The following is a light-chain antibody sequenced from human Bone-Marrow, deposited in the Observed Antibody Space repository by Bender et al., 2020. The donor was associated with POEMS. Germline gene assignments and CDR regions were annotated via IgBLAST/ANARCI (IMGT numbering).Light chain of an antibody. CDR2: QDN. Sequence: SSELTQPPSVSVSPGQTATIPCSGDALPNQFSYWYQQKPGQAPVLVIYQDNERPSGIPERFSGSSSGTTVTLTISGVQAEDEADYHCQSAHSSGTRWVFGGGTRLTVL. CDR1: ALPNQF. V-gene: IGLV3-25*03. J-gene: IGLJ3*02. CDR3: QSAHSSGTRWV.